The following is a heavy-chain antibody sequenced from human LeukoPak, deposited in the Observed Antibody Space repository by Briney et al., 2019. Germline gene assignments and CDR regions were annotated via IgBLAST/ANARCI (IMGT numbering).Heavy chain of an antibody. J-gene: IGHJ4*02. V-gene: IGHV3-7*01. CDR3: ARAGTVTTSPFDY. CDR2: IKQDGSEK. Sequence: GGSLRLSCAASGFTFSSYWMSWVRQAPRKGREGVANIKQDGSEKYYVDSVKGRFTISRDNAKNSLYLQMNSLRAEDTAVYYCARAGTVTTSPFDYWGQGTLVTVSP. CDR1: GFTFSSYW. D-gene: IGHD4-17*01.